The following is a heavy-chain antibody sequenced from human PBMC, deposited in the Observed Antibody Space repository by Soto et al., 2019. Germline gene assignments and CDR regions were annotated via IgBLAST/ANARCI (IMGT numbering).Heavy chain of an antibody. CDR2: ISYDGSNK. J-gene: IGHJ3*02. D-gene: IGHD6-19*01. CDR1: GFTFSSYA. CDR3: ARATSGWYKDAFEI. Sequence: QVQLVESGGGVVQPGRSLRLSCAASGFTFSSYAMHWVRQAPGKGLEWVAVISYDGSNKYYADSVKGRFTISRDNSKNTLYLQMNSLRAEDRAVYYCARATSGWYKDAFEIWGQGTMVTVSS. V-gene: IGHV3-30-3*01.